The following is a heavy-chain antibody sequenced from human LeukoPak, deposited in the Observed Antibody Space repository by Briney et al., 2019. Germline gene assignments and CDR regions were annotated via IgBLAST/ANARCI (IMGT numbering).Heavy chain of an antibody. D-gene: IGHD4-17*01. Sequence: SETLSLTCAVYGGSFSGYYWSWIRQPPGKGLEWIGEINHSGSTNYNPSLKSRVTISVDTSKNQFSLKLSSVTAADTAVYYCARVIDYGDPNKAYYYYYMDVWGKGTTVTVSS. CDR3: ARVIDYGDPNKAYYYYYMDV. CDR1: GGSFSGYY. V-gene: IGHV4-34*01. J-gene: IGHJ6*03. CDR2: INHSGST.